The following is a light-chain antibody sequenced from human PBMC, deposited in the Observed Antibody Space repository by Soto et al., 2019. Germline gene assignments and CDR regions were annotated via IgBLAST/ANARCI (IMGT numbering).Light chain of an antibody. CDR2: GAS. CDR3: QQYGSSPT. V-gene: IGKV3-20*01. CDR1: QSVSSGN. J-gene: IGKJ1*01. Sequence: EIVLTQSPGTLSLSPGKRGTLSCRASQSVSSGNLAWYQQKPGQAPRLLIYGASHRASGIPDRFSGSGSRKDFTLTISSLEPEDLVIYYCQQYGSSPTFGQGTKVDMK.